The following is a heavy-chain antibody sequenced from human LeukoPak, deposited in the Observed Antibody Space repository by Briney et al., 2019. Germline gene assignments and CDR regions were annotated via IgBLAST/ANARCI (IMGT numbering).Heavy chain of an antibody. CDR3: AKGPLRGTAAAIDY. D-gene: IGHD2-2*01. CDR2: ISYDGRNI. J-gene: IGHJ4*02. V-gene: IGHV3-30*18. CDR1: GFTLNNYG. Sequence: GESLRLSCAASGFTLNNYGMHWVRQAPGKGPEWVAVISYDGRNIHYPDSVKGRFTISRDISTDTLWLQMDSLRTEDTAVYYCAKGPLRGTAAAIDYWGQGTLVTVSS.